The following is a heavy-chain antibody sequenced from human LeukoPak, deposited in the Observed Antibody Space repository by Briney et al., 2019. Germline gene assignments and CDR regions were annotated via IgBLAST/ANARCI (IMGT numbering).Heavy chain of an antibody. CDR2: ISKSGYT. Sequence: SGTLSLTCSVSGGSISSSYWTWIRQPPGQGLECIGYISKSGYTNYNPSLKNRVTISVDTSKNEVSLNLSSVTAADTATYYCARDKHNPNCSGGRCYAYFFDSWGQGTLVTVSS. V-gene: IGHV4-59*01. J-gene: IGHJ4*02. CDR1: GGSISSSY. CDR3: ARDKHNPNCSGGRCYAYFFDS. D-gene: IGHD2-15*01.